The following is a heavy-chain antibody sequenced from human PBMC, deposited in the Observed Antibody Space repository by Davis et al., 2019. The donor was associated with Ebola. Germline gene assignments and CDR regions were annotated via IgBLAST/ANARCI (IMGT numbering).Heavy chain of an antibody. CDR3: AKDAQGGIDY. D-gene: IGHD3-16*01. V-gene: IGHV3-7*01. J-gene: IGHJ4*02. CDR1: GFTFRSYW. CDR2: INQDGSEK. Sequence: GESLKISCAASGFTFRSYWMTWIRQVPGKGLEWVANINQDGSEKYYEDSVKGRFTISRDNAENSLFLQMNSLRVEDMAVYYCAKDAQGGIDYWGQGTLVTVSS.